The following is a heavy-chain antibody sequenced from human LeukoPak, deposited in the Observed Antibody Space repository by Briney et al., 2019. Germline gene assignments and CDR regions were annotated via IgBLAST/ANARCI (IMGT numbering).Heavy chain of an antibody. D-gene: IGHD6-19*01. J-gene: IGHJ4*02. Sequence: GGSLRLSCAASGFTFDDYAMHWVRQAPGKGLEWVSGISWNSGSIGYADSVKGRFTISRDNAKNSLYLQMNSLRAEDMALYYCAKTARPGYSSGWYKGDYFDYWGQGTLVTVSS. V-gene: IGHV3-9*03. CDR1: GFTFDDYA. CDR3: AKTARPGYSSGWYKGDYFDY. CDR2: ISWNSGSI.